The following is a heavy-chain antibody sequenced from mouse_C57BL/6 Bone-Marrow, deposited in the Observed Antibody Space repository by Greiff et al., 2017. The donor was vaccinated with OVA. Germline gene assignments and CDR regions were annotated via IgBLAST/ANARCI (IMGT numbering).Heavy chain of an antibody. D-gene: IGHD1-1*01. Sequence: VHVKQSGAELVRPGASVKLSCTASGFNIKDDYMHWVKQRPEQGLEWIGWIDPENGDTEYASKFQGKATITADTSSNTAYLQLSSLTSEDTAVYYCTKGYYGSSHWYFDVWGTGTTVTVSS. J-gene: IGHJ1*03. V-gene: IGHV14-4*01. CDR3: TKGYYGSSHWYFDV. CDR1: GFNIKDDY. CDR2: IDPENGDT.